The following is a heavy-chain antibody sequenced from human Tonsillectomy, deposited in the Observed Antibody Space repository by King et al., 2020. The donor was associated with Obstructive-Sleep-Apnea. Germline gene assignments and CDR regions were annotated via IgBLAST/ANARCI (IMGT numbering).Heavy chain of an antibody. CDR1: GFTFGDYA. CDR3: TIWSRCNGGSCYGN. D-gene: IGHD2-15*01. V-gene: IGHV3-49*03. J-gene: IGHJ4*02. CDR2: IRSKSYSGTT. Sequence: VQLVESGGGLVQPGRSLRLSCTASGFTFGDYAMSWFRQAPGKGLEWVGFIRSKSYSGTTAYAASVKGRFTISRDDSKSIAYLQMNSLRTEDTAVYYCTIWSRCNGGSCYGNWGQGTLVTVSS.